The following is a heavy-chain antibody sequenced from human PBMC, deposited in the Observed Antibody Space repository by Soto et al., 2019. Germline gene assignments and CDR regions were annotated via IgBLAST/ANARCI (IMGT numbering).Heavy chain of an antibody. J-gene: IGHJ5*02. CDR2: IYYSGST. CDR3: ARARRGAYSSGWFNWFDP. Sequence: QLQLQESGPGLVKPSETLSLTCTVSGGSISSSSYYWGWIRQPPGKGLEWIGSIYYSGSTYYNPSLKSRVTISVDTSKNQFSLKLSSVTAADTAVYYCARARRGAYSSGWFNWFDPWGQGTLVTVSS. V-gene: IGHV4-39*01. CDR1: GGSISSSSYY. D-gene: IGHD6-19*01.